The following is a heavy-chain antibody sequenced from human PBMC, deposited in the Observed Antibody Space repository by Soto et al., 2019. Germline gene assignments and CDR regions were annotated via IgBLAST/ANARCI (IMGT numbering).Heavy chain of an antibody. CDR3: ARAGRYYYYGMDV. V-gene: IGHV4-4*02. D-gene: IGHD1-26*01. CDR1: GGSISSSNW. Sequence: SETLSLTCAVSGGSISSSNWWRWVRQPPGKGLEWIGEIYHSGSTNYNPSLKSRVTISVDKSKNQFSLQLSSVPAADPVVYYCARAGRYYYYGMDVWGQGNTVTVSS. CDR2: IYHSGST. J-gene: IGHJ6*02.